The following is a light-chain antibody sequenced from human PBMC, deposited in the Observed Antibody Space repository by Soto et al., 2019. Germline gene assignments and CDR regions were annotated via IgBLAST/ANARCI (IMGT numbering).Light chain of an antibody. Sequence: EIVLTQSPGTLSLSPGERATLSCRASQSVSSSYLAWYQQKPGQAPRLLIYGASSRATGIPDRFSGSGSGTDFTLTISRLEPEDFAXXYXQXYXSSSFTFGQGTKLEIK. V-gene: IGKV3-20*01. CDR3: QXYXSSSFT. CDR2: GAS. J-gene: IGKJ2*01. CDR1: QSVSSSY.